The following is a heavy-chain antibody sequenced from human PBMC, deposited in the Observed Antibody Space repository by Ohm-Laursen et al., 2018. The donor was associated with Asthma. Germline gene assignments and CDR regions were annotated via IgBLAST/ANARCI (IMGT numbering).Heavy chain of an antibody. Sequence: SLRLSCTAFGFTFSSYGMHWVRQAPGKELEWVAVISYDGSNKYYADSVKGRFTISRDNSKNTLYLQMNSLRAEDTAVYYCARDAADSSSSSLFDYWGQGTLVTVSS. D-gene: IGHD6-6*01. CDR1: GFTFSSYG. V-gene: IGHV3-30*03. J-gene: IGHJ4*02. CDR3: ARDAADSSSSSLFDY. CDR2: ISYDGSNK.